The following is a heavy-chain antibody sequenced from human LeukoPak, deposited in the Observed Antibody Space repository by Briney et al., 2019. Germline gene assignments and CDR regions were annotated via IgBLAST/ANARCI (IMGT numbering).Heavy chain of an antibody. J-gene: IGHJ4*02. CDR1: GGSFSGYY. CDR2: INHSGST. D-gene: IGHD5-18*01. CDR3: ATIKRGSIFGYFDF. Sequence: SETLSLTCAVYGGSFSGYYWSWIRQPPGKGLEWIGEINHSGSTNYNPSLKSRLTLSADTSKNQFSLRLNSVTAADTAVYYCATIKRGSIFGYFDFWGQGIKVTVSS. V-gene: IGHV4-34*01.